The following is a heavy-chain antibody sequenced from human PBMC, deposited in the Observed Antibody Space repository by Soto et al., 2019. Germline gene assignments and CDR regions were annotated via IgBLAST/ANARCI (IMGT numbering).Heavy chain of an antibody. V-gene: IGHV3-30-3*01. Sequence: QVQLVESGGGLVQPGGSLRLSCAASGFTFSTSVMPWVRQAPGKGLEWMAIKSYGGVNKYYADSVKGRFTISRDISESTLYLKMNSLRTEDTAVYYWARDEFEDGRGHFDYWGQGTLVSVSS. CDR1: GFTFSTSV. CDR3: ARDEFEDGRGHFDY. J-gene: IGHJ4*02. D-gene: IGHD3-22*01. CDR2: KSYGGVNK.